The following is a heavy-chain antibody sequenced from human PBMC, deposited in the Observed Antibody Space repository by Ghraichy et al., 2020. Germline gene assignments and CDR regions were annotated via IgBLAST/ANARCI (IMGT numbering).Heavy chain of an antibody. CDR2: ISSSSSYI. CDR1: GFTFSSYS. J-gene: IGHJ4*02. Sequence: LSLTCAASGFTFSSYSMNWVRQAPGKGLEWVSSISSSSSYIYYADSVKGRFTISRDNAKNSLYLQMNSLRAEDTAVYYCAREANIVGATLFDYWGQGTLVTVSS. D-gene: IGHD1-26*01. CDR3: AREANIVGATLFDY. V-gene: IGHV3-21*01.